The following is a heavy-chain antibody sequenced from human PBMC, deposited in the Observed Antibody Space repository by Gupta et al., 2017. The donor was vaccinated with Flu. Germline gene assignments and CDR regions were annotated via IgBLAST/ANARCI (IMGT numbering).Heavy chain of an antibody. CDR1: GYTFTSYY. CDR2: INPSGGST. D-gene: IGHD3-22*01. CDR3: ARVQGADYYDSGLDY. Sequence: QVQLVQSGAEVKKPGASVKVSCKASGYTFTSYYMHWVRQAPGQGLEWMGIINPSGGSTSYAQKFQGRVTMTRDTSTSTVYMELSSLRSEDTAVYYCARVQGADYYDSGLDYWGQGTLVTVSS. J-gene: IGHJ4*02. V-gene: IGHV1-46*01.